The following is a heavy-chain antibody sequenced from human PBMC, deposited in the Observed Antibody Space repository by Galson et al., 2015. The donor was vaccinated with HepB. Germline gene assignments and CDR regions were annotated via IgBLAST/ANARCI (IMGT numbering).Heavy chain of an antibody. V-gene: IGHV3-7*03. J-gene: IGHJ4*02. CDR2: IRQDGSEK. D-gene: IGHD6-19*01. CDR3: ARKLSSSGWAFDY. Sequence: SLRLSCAASGFTFSSYWMSWVRQAPGKGLEWVANIRQDGSEKYYVDSVKGRFTISRDNAKNSLYLQMNSLRAEDTAVYYCARKLSSSGWAFDYWGQGTLVTVSS. CDR1: GFTFSSYW.